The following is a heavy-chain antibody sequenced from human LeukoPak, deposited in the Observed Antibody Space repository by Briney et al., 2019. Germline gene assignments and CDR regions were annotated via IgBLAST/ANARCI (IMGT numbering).Heavy chain of an antibody. V-gene: IGHV3-7*01. Sequence: GGSLRLSCAASGFTFSSHWMSWVRQAPGKGLEWVANIKQDGSEKYNVDSVKGRFTISRDNAKNSLYLQMNSLRAEDTAVYYCARGSGSYSAVDYWGQGTLVTVSS. CDR3: ARGSGSYSAVDY. CDR2: IKQDGSEK. CDR1: GFTFSSHW. D-gene: IGHD1-26*01. J-gene: IGHJ4*02.